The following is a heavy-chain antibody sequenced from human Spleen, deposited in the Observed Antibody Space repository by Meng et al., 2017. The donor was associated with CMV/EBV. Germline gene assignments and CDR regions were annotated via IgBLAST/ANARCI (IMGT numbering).Heavy chain of an antibody. Sequence: ESLKISCVASGITFSNFGLNWVRQPPGKGLEWIGEINHSGSTNYNPSLKSRVTISVDTSKNQFSLKLSSVTAADTAVYYCARGAYWFDPWGQGTLVTVSS. CDR1: GITFSNFG. J-gene: IGHJ5*02. CDR2: INHSGST. CDR3: ARGAYWFDP. V-gene: IGHV4-34*01.